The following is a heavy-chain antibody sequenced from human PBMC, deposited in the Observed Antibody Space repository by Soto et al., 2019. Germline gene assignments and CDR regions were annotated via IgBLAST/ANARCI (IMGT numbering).Heavy chain of an antibody. J-gene: IGHJ4*02. CDR2: ISTHNGNA. Sequence: GASVKVSCKASGYTFTNYGISWVRQAPGQGLEWVGWISTHNGNANYAQKLQGRVIMTTDTSTRKAYMELRSLRSDDTAMYYCAREECSGYYCHFDYWGQGTTVTVSS. CDR1: GYTFTNYG. V-gene: IGHV1-18*04. D-gene: IGHD5-12*01. CDR3: AREECSGYYCHFDY.